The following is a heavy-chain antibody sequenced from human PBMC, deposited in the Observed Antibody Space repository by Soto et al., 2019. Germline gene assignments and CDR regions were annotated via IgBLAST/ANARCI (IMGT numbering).Heavy chain of an antibody. Sequence: SVNVSCKSSGGTFSSYSISWVRQAPGQGLEWMGGIIPIFGTANYAQKFQGRVTITADESTSTAYMELSSLGSEDTAVYYCASLTEGGYSGYDSDFDYWGQGTLVTVSS. J-gene: IGHJ4*02. CDR3: ASLTEGGYSGYDSDFDY. D-gene: IGHD5-12*01. V-gene: IGHV1-69*13. CDR1: GGTFSSYS. CDR2: IIPIFGTA.